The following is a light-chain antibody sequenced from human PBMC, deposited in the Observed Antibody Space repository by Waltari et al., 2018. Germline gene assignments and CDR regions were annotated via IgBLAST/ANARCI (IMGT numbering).Light chain of an antibody. CDR1: QSVLYSSSNKKY. CDR3: HQYYSSPPT. CDR2: WAA. J-gene: IGKJ2*01. Sequence: DIVMTQSPDSLAVSLGERATINCKSSQSVLYSSSNKKYLTWYQQKPGQPPKLLIYWAATRESGVPDRFSGSGSGTDFTLTISSLQAEDVAVYYCHQYYSSPPTFGQGTRLEIK. V-gene: IGKV4-1*01.